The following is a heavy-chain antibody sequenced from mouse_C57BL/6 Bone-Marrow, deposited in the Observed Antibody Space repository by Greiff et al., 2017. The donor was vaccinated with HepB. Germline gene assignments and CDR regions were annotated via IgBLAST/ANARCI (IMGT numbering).Heavy chain of an antibody. V-gene: IGHV1-62-2*01. J-gene: IGHJ4*01. CDR2: FYPGSGSI. Sequence: QVQLKQSGAELVKPGASVKLSCKASGYTFTEYTIHWVKQRSGQGLEWIGCFYPGSGSIKYNEKFKDKDTLTADKSSSTVYMEISRLTSENSAVYFCARHEECYYSNYYAKDDWGQGTSVTVSS. D-gene: IGHD2-5*01. CDR3: ARHEECYYSNYYAKDD. CDR1: GYTFTEYT.